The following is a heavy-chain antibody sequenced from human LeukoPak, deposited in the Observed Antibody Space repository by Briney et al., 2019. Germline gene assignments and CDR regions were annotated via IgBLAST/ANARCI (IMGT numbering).Heavy chain of an antibody. J-gene: IGHJ6*02. D-gene: IGHD6-25*01. CDR3: ARDRLYYYGMDV. Sequence: AGGSLRLSCAVSGFTFSDYVMNWIRQAPGKGLEWVSYISSSGSTIYYADSVKGRFTISRDNAKNSLYLQMNSLRAEDTAVYYCARDRLYYYGMDVWGQGTTVTVSS. CDR2: ISSSGSTI. V-gene: IGHV3-11*01. CDR1: GFTFSDYV.